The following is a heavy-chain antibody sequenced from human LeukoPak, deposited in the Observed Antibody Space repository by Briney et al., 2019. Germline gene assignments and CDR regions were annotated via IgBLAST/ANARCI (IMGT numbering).Heavy chain of an antibody. J-gene: IGHJ4*02. Sequence: PGGSLRLSCAASGFTFSSYAMHWVRQAPGKGLEWVAVISYDGSNKYYADSVKGRFTISRDNSKNTLYLQMNSLRAEDTAIYNCAKDYCSGGSCYLDYWGQGTLVTVSS. CDR1: GFTFSSYA. V-gene: IGHV3-30-3*01. D-gene: IGHD2-15*01. CDR3: AKDYCSGGSCYLDY. CDR2: ISYDGSNK.